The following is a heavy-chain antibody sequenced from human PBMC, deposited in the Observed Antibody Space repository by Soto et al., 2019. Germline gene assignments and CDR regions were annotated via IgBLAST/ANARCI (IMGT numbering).Heavy chain of an antibody. Sequence: SETLSLTCTVSGGSISSGCYYWSWIRQHPGKGLEWIGYIYYSGSTYYNPSLKSRVTISVDTSKNQFSLKLSSVTAADTAVYYCARALLTYYYYGMDVWGQGTTVTVSS. CDR1: GGSISSGCYY. CDR3: ARALLTYYYYGMDV. J-gene: IGHJ6*02. V-gene: IGHV4-31*03. CDR2: IYYSGST. D-gene: IGHD2-8*01.